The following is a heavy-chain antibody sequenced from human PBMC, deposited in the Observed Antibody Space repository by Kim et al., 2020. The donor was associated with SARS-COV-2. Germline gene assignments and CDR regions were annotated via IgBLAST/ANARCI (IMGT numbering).Heavy chain of an antibody. CDR3: ARGLGYCHP. V-gene: IGHV3-48*02. J-gene: IGHJ5*02. Sequence: GGSLRLSCAASGFTFSSYSMNWVRQAPGKGLEWVSFIRSNSSTKYYADSVKGRFTISRDNANNTLYLQMNSLRDEDTAVYYCARGLGYCHPWRQGTVVT. D-gene: IGHD2-15*01. CDR1: GFTFSSYS. CDR2: IRSNSSTK.